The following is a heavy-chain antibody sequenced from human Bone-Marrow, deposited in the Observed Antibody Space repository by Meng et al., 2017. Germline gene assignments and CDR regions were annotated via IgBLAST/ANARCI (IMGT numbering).Heavy chain of an antibody. CDR1: GYTFTGYY. CDR2: INPNSGGT. D-gene: IGHD3-10*01. CDR3: AREPYYGSGSPIDY. V-gene: IGHV1-2*02. Sequence: ASVTVSCKASGYTFTGYYMHWVRQAPGQGLEWMGWINPNSGGTNYAQKFQGRVTMTRDTSISTAYMELSRLRSDDTAVYYCAREPYYGSGSPIDYWGQGTLVTVSS. J-gene: IGHJ4*02.